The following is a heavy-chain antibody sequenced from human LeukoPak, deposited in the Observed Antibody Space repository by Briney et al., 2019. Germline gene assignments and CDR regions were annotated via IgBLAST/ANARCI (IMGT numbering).Heavy chain of an antibody. V-gene: IGHV4-59*01. CDR1: GGSISSYY. Sequence: SETLSLTCTVSGGSISSYYWSWIRQPPGKGLELIGYIFDSGYTNYNPSLDSRVTISVDTSKNQFSLKLTSVTAADTAVYYCARAKDFDVVRSFDYWGQGTLVTVPS. CDR2: IFDSGYT. J-gene: IGHJ4*02. D-gene: IGHD2-15*01. CDR3: ARAKDFDVVRSFDY.